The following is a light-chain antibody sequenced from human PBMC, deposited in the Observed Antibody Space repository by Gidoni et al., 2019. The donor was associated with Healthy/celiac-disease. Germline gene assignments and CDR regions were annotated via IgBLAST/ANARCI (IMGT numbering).Light chain of an antibody. J-gene: IGKJ1*01. Sequence: DIQMTQSPSTLSASVGDRVTITYRASQSISSWLAWYQQKPGKAPTLLIYKASSLESGVPSRFSGSGSGTEFTLTISSLQPDDFATYYCQQYNSYSWTFGQXTKVEIK. CDR1: QSISSW. V-gene: IGKV1-5*03. CDR2: KAS. CDR3: QQYNSYSWT.